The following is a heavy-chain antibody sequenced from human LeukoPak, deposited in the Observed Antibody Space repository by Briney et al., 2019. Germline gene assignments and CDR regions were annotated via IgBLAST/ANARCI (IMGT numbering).Heavy chain of an antibody. D-gene: IGHD2/OR15-2a*01. J-gene: IGHJ4*02. CDR2: THYSGRT. V-gene: IGHV4-39*01. Sequence: SETLSLTCTVAGGSIGNSSHYWGWIRQAPGGGLEWIGSTHYSGRTFHNPSLRSRVSISLDTSKNQFSLNMKSVTATDTALFFCARHWGPGGLLSYSFDFWGQGTLVTVSS. CDR3: ARHWGPGGLLSYSFDF. CDR1: GGSIGNSSHY.